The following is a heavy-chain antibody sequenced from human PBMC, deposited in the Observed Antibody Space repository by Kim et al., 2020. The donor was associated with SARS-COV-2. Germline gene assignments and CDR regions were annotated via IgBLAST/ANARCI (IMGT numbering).Heavy chain of an antibody. CDR2: MNPNSGNT. V-gene: IGHV1-8*01. CDR1: GYTFTSYD. CDR3: ARGSITIFGVVIDYYYYYGMDV. J-gene: IGHJ6*02. Sequence: ASVKVSCKASGYTFTSYDINWVRQATGQGLEWMGWMNPNSGNTGYAQKFQGRVTMTRNTSISTAYMELSSLRSEDTAVYYCARGSITIFGVVIDYYYYYGMDVWGQGTTVTVSS. D-gene: IGHD3-3*01.